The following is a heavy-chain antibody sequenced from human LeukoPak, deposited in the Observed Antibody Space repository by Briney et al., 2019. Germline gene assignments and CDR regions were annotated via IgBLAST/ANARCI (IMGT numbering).Heavy chain of an antibody. D-gene: IGHD2-8*01. Sequence: PSETLSLTCAVYGGSFSGYYWSWIRQPPGKGLEGIGEINHSESTNYNPSLKSRVTISVDTSKNQFSLKPNSVTAADTAVYYCARGPPFVPREAFDFWGQGTMVTVSS. J-gene: IGHJ3*01. CDR1: GGSFSGYY. CDR2: INHSEST. V-gene: IGHV4-34*01. CDR3: ARGPPFVPREAFDF.